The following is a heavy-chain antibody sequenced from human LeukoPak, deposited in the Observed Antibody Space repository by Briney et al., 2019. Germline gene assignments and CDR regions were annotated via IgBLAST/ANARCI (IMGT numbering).Heavy chain of an antibody. CDR1: GGSVSSGSYY. D-gene: IGHD6-13*01. V-gene: IGHV4-61*01. CDR2: FFYSGSP. CDR3: ARVGQTVAAGTYDY. J-gene: IGHJ4*02. Sequence: PSETLSLTRTVSGGSVSSGSYYWSWIRQSPGKGLEWIGNFFYSGSPNYNPSLKSRVTESFDTSKNQFSLKLSSVTAADTAVYYCARVGQTVAAGTYDYWGQGTLVTVSS.